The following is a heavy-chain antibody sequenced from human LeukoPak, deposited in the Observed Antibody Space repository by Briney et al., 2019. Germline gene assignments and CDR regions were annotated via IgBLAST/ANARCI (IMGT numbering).Heavy chain of an antibody. CDR1: GGSISSNY. J-gene: IGHJ4*02. Sequence: NPSETLSLTCTVSGGSISSNYWSWIRQPPGKGLEWIGYIYNSGSTNYNPSLKSRVTMSVDTSKNQFSLKLSSVTAADTAVYYCARLARDSSGYDRFDYWGQGTLVTVSS. V-gene: IGHV4-59*01. CDR2: IYNSGST. D-gene: IGHD3-22*01. CDR3: ARLARDSSGYDRFDY.